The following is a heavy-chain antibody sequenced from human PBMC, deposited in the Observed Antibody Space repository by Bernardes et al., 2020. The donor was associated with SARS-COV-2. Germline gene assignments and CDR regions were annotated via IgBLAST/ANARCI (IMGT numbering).Heavy chain of an antibody. V-gene: IGHV4-59*01. D-gene: IGHD2-2*02. CDR2: IYYSGST. J-gene: IGHJ6*03. CDR3: ARDLGCSSTSCYTFSDYYYYYMDV. Sequence: SETLSLTCTVSGGSISSYYWSWIRQPPGKGLEWIGYIYYSGSTNYNPSLKSRVTISVDTSKNQFSLKLSSVTAEDTAVYYCARDLGCSSTSCYTFSDYYYYYMDVWGKGTTVTVSS. CDR1: GGSISSYY.